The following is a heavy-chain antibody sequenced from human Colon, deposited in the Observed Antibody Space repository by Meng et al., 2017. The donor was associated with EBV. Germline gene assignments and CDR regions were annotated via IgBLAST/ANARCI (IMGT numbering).Heavy chain of an antibody. CDR2: IYYSGST. D-gene: IGHD2-21*01. Sequence: QVQLQESGPGLVKPSQTLSLTCTVSGGSISSGDYYWSWIRQPPGKGLEWIGYIYYSGSTYYNPSLKSRVSTSVDTSKNQFSLNLNSMTAADTAVYYCASFDHIPRRNYFDYWGQGTLVTVAS. J-gene: IGHJ4*02. CDR3: ASFDHIPRRNYFDY. V-gene: IGHV4-30-4*01. CDR1: GGSISSGDYY.